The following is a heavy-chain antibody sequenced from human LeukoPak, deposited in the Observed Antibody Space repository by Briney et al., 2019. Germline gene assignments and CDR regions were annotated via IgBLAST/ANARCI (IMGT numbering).Heavy chain of an antibody. CDR1: GFMFRSYG. V-gene: IGHV3-23*01. CDR2: ITGSGDIT. D-gene: IGHD3-10*01. CDR3: ARDPPHYYGSGSYYYDY. Sequence: GGSLRLSCAASGFMFRSYGMNWVRQAPGKGLEWVSGITGSGDITYYADSVKGRFTISRDNAKNTLYLQMNSLRAEDTAVYYCARDPPHYYGSGSYYYDYWGQGTLVTVSS. J-gene: IGHJ4*02.